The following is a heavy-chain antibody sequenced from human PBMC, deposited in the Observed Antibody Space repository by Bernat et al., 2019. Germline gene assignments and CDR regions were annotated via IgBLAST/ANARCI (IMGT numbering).Heavy chain of an antibody. CDR2: ISGSGGST. CDR1: GFTFSSYA. CDR3: AKDRPRVSGYDTEYYFDY. J-gene: IGHJ4*02. V-gene: IGHV3-23*04. Sequence: VQLVESGGGVVQPGRSLRLSCAASGFTFSSYAMHWVRQAPGKGLEWVSTISGSGGSTYYADSVNGRFTISRDISKNTLYLQMNSLRAEDTAVYYCAKDRPRVSGYDTEYYFDYWGQGTLVTVSS. D-gene: IGHD5-12*01.